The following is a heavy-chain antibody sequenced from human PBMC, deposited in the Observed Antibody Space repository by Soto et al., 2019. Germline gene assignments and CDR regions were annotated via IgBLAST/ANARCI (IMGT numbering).Heavy chain of an antibody. V-gene: IGHV4-38-2*01. J-gene: IGHJ4*02. Sequence: SETLSLTCAVSGHSISSCFYYWVGIRQPPGKGLEWIGSMYHSGSTYYNPSLKSRVTMSVDTSKNQLSLKLTSLTAADTAVYYCARYGYSYSMRFFDKWGQGTRVTVSS. CDR1: GHSISSCFYY. CDR3: ARYGYSYSMRFFDK. CDR2: MYHSGST. D-gene: IGHD5-18*01.